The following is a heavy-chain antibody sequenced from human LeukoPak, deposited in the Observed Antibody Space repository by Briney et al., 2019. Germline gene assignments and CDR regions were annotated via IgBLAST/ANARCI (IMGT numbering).Heavy chain of an antibody. CDR3: ARNQYGSGSYSFDY. V-gene: IGHV3-33*08. D-gene: IGHD3-10*01. J-gene: IGHJ4*02. Sequence: GGSLRLSCAASGFTFSSYAMSWVRQAPGKGLEWVAVIWYDGSNTYQADSVKGRFTISRDNTKNTLYLQMNSLRAEDTAVYYCARNQYGSGSYSFDYWGQGTLVTVSS. CDR2: IWYDGSNT. CDR1: GFTFSSYA.